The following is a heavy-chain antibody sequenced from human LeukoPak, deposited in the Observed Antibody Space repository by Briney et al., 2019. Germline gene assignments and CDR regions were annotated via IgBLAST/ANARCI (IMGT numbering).Heavy chain of an antibody. Sequence: GGSLRLSCAASGFTFSSYGMHWVRQAPGKGLEWVAVIWYDGSNKYYADSVKGQFTISRDNSKNTLYLQMNSLRAEDTAVYYCARDGDCSSTSCYYFDYWGQGTLVTVSS. CDR3: ARDGDCSSTSCYYFDY. J-gene: IGHJ4*02. D-gene: IGHD2-2*01. CDR1: GFTFSSYG. CDR2: IWYDGSNK. V-gene: IGHV3-33*08.